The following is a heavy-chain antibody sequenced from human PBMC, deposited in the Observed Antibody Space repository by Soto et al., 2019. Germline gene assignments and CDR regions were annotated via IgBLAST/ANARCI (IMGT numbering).Heavy chain of an antibody. CDR1: GYTFTSYG. J-gene: IGHJ3*02. V-gene: IGHV1-18*01. Sequence: QVQLVQSGAEVKKPGASVKVSCKASGYTFTSYGISWVRQAPGQGLEWMGWISAYNGNTNYAQKLQGRVTMTTDTSTSTADMELRSQRSDDTAVYYCARDSYYYGSGSYYAAGSHDAFDIWGQGTMVTVSS. CDR3: ARDSYYYGSGSYYAAGSHDAFDI. CDR2: ISAYNGNT. D-gene: IGHD3-10*01.